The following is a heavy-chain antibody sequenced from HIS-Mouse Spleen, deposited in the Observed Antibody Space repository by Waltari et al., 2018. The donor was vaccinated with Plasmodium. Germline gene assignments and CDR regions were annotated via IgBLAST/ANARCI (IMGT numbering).Heavy chain of an antibody. CDR3: AGGQLGIDAFDI. CDR1: GGSFSGYY. Sequence: QVQLQQWGAGLLKPSETLSLTCAVYGGSFSGYYWSWIRQPPGKGLEWIGEINHSGSTNYHPAPKNRVTISVDTAKNQFSRQRSSVTAADTAVYYCAGGQLGIDAFDIWGQGTMVTVSS. CDR2: INHSGST. J-gene: IGHJ3*02. D-gene: IGHD7-27*01. V-gene: IGHV4-34*01.